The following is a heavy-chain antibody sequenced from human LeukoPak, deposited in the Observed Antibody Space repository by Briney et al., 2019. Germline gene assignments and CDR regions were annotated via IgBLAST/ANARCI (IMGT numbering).Heavy chain of an antibody. Sequence: ASVKVSCKASGGTFSSYAISWVRQAPGQGLEWMGRIIPILGIANYAQKFQGRVTITADESTSTAYMELSSLRSEDTAVYYCARDLEYSTPWGWGQGTLVTVSS. CDR3: ARDLEYSTPWG. V-gene: IGHV1-69*04. CDR2: IIPILGIA. D-gene: IGHD6-6*01. J-gene: IGHJ4*02. CDR1: GGTFSSYA.